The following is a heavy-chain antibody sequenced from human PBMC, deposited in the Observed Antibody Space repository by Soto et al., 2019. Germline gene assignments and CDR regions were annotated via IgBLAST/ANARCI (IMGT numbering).Heavy chain of an antibody. J-gene: IGHJ4*02. CDR3: AGDQTHNYGAGSYSCFDY. D-gene: IGHD3-10*01. CDR1: GFTFRNYA. V-gene: IGHV3-30*04. Sequence: GGSLRLSCATSGFTFRNYAISRVRQAPGKGLEWVAAISYDGRNKNYADSVKGRFTISRDNSKNNRYLQMNSLIAEDTAVYYCAGDQTHNYGAGSYSCFDYWGQGTLVTVSS. CDR2: ISYDGRNK.